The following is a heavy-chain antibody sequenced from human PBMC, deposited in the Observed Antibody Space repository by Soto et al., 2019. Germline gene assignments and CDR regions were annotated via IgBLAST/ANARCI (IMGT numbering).Heavy chain of an antibody. Sequence: ASVKVSCKASGYTFTGYYMHWVRQAPGQGLEWMGWINPNSGGANYAQKFQGRVTMTRDTSISTAYMELSRLRSDDTAVYYCARDQGRGSSWYSSYYYYGMDVWGQGTTVTVSS. CDR3: ARDQGRGSSWYSSYYYYGMDV. CDR1: GYTFTGYY. CDR2: INPNSGGA. V-gene: IGHV1-2*02. D-gene: IGHD6-13*01. J-gene: IGHJ6*02.